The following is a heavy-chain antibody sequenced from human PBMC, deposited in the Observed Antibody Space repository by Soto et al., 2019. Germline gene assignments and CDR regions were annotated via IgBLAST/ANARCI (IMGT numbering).Heavy chain of an antibody. CDR1: GGSISSYY. V-gene: IGHV4-59*08. Sequence: SETLSLTCTVSGGSISSYYWSWIRQPPGKGLEWIGYIYYSGSTNYNPSLKSRVTISVDTSKNQFSLKLSSVTAADTAVFYCARLAGYCSGTNCYGYYGMDVWGQGTTVTVSS. CDR2: IYYSGST. CDR3: ARLAGYCSGTNCYGYYGMDV. J-gene: IGHJ6*02. D-gene: IGHD2-2*01.